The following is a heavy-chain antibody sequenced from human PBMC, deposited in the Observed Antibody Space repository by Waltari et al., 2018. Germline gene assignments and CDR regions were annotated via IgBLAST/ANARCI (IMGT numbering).Heavy chain of an antibody. CDR2: IYTSGST. Sequence: QVQLQESGPGLVKPSQTLSLTCTVSGGSISSGSYYWSWIRQPAGKGLEWIGRIYTSGSTNYNPSLKSRVTISVDTSKNQFSLKLSSVTAADTAVYYCARVWQWLAGFDYWGQGTLVTVSS. CDR3: ARVWQWLAGFDY. J-gene: IGHJ4*02. CDR1: GGSISSGSYY. D-gene: IGHD6-19*01. V-gene: IGHV4-61*02.